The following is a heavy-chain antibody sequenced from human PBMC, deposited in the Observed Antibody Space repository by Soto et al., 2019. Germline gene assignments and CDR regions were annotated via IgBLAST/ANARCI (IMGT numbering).Heavy chain of an antibody. Sequence: SETLSLTCTVSGGSISSSSYYWGWIRQPPGKGLEWIGSIYYSGSTYYNPSLKSRVTISVDTSKNQFSLKLSSVTAADTAVYYCARHGSTIRNYYDSSGYYQAPYYFDYWGQGTLVTVSS. CDR3: ARHGSTIRNYYDSSGYYQAPYYFDY. D-gene: IGHD3-22*01. CDR2: IYYSGST. CDR1: GGSISSSSYY. V-gene: IGHV4-39*01. J-gene: IGHJ4*02.